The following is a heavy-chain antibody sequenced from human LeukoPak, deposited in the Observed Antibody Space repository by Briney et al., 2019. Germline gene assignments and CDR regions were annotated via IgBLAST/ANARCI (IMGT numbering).Heavy chain of an antibody. D-gene: IGHD3-9*01. CDR1: GGSISSSSYY. J-gene: IGHJ5*02. Sequence: PSETLSLTCTVSGGSISSSSYYWGWIRQPPGKGLEWIGSIYYSGSTYYNPSLKSRVTISVDTSKNQFSLKLSSVTAADTAVYYCARVSVPDNFDWLLSWFDPWGQGTLVTVSS. V-gene: IGHV4-39*07. CDR3: ARVSVPDNFDWLLSWFDP. CDR2: IYYSGST.